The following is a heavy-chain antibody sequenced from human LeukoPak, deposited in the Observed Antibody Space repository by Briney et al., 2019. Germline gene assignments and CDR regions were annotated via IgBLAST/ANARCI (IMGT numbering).Heavy chain of an antibody. D-gene: IGHD2-21*02. J-gene: IGHJ4*02. CDR3: ARDLRREVTDY. CDR1: GGSISSYY. CDR2: IYYSGST. V-gene: IGHV4-59*01. Sequence: SETLSLTCTVSGGSISSYYWSWIRQPPGKGLEWIGYIYYSGSTNYNPSLKSRVTISVDTSKNQFSLKLSSVTAADTAVYYCARDLRREVTDYWGQRTLVTVSS.